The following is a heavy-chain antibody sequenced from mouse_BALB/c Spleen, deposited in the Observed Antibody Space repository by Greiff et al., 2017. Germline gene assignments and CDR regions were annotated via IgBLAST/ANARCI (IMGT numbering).Heavy chain of an antibody. Sequence: VQLQESGAELAKPGASVKMSCKASGYTFTSYWMHWVKQRPGPGLEWIGHINPSTGYTEYNQKFKDKATLTADKSSSTAYMQLSSLTSEDSAVYYCARWMEFAYWGQGTLVTVSA. J-gene: IGHJ3*01. V-gene: IGHV1-7*01. CDR2: INPSTGYT. CDR1: GYTFTSYW. D-gene: IGHD2-3*01. CDR3: ARWMEFAY.